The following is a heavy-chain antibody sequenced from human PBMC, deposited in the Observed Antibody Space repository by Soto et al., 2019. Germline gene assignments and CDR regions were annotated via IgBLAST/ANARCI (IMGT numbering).Heavy chain of an antibody. CDR1: GYTFTSYA. J-gene: IGHJ6*02. V-gene: IGHV1-3*01. CDR2: INAGNGNT. CDR3: AGSGATVTNPYYYYHYGMDV. Sequence: ASVKVSCKASGYTFTSYAMHWVRQAPGQRLEWMGWINAGNGNTKYSQKFQGRVTITRDTSASTAYMELSSLRSEDTAVYYCAGSGATVTNPYYYYHYGMDVWGQGTTVTVSS. D-gene: IGHD4-17*01.